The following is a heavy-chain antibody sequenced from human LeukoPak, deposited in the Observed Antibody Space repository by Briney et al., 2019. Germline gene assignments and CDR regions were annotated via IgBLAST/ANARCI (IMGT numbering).Heavy chain of an antibody. CDR2: INPTGGST. Sequence: GASVKVSCKASGYTFTSYYMHWVRQAPGQGLEWMGLINPTGGSTGYAQKFQGRVTMTRDMSTSTDYMELSSLRSEDTAIYYCARDNSVEENAGWFDPWGQGTLVTVSS. J-gene: IGHJ5*02. V-gene: IGHV1-46*01. CDR3: ARDNSVEENAGWFDP. D-gene: IGHD4-23*01. CDR1: GYTFTSYY.